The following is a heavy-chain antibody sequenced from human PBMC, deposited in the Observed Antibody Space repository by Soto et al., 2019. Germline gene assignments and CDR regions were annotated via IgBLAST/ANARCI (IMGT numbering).Heavy chain of an antibody. CDR1: GGSSSSSSYY. Sequence: PSETLSLTCPVSGGSSSSSSYYWGWIRKPPGKGLEWIGSIYYSGSTYYNPSLKSRVTISVDTSKNQFSLKLSSVTAADTAVYYCARHQSHSSSYVDPWGQGTLVTVSS. CDR3: ARHQSHSSSYVDP. CDR2: IYYSGST. V-gene: IGHV4-39*01. D-gene: IGHD6-13*01. J-gene: IGHJ5*02.